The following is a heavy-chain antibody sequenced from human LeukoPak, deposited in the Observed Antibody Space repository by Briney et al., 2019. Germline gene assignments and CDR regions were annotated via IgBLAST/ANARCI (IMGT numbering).Heavy chain of an antibody. D-gene: IGHD2-2*01. V-gene: IGHV1-69*06. J-gene: IGHJ6*03. Sequence: SVKVSCKASGGTFSSYAISWVRQAPGQGLEWMGGIIPIFGTANYAQKFQGRVTITADKSTSTAYMELSGLRSDDTAVYYCASVGYCSSTSCPPKTYYYYMDVWGKGTTVTVSS. CDR2: IIPIFGTA. CDR1: GGTFSSYA. CDR3: ASVGYCSSTSCPPKTYYYYMDV.